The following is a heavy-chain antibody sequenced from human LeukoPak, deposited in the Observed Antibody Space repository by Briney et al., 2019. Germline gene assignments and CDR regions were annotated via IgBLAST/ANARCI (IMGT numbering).Heavy chain of an antibody. D-gene: IGHD6-19*01. CDR3: ARHGPGIAVANWFDP. V-gene: IGHV5-10-1*01. CDR2: IDPSDSYT. J-gene: IGHJ5*02. Sequence: GESLQISCQGSGYSFTSYWISWVRQMPGKGLEWMGRIDPSDSYTNYSPSFQGHVTISADKSISTAYLQWSGLKASDTAMYYCARHGPGIAVANWFDPWGQGTLVTVSS. CDR1: GYSFTSYW.